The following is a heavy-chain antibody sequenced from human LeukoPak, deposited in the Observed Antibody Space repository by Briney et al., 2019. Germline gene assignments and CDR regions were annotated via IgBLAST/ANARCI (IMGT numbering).Heavy chain of an antibody. V-gene: IGHV3-48*03. CDR3: ARERDSSGFY. CDR1: GLTFSSYE. J-gene: IGHJ4*02. D-gene: IGHD3-22*01. CDR2: ISSSGSTI. Sequence: GGSLRLSCAASGLTFSSYEMNWVRQAPGKGLEWVSYISSSGSTIYYADSVKGRFTISRDNAKNSLYLQMNSLRAEDTAVYYCARERDSSGFYWGQGTLVTVSS.